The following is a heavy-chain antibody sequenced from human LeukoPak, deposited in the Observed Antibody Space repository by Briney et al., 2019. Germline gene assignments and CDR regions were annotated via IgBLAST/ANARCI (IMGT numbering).Heavy chain of an antibody. V-gene: IGHV3-21*01. Sequence: GGSLRLSCAASGFTFSSYSMNWVRQAPGKGLEWVSSISSSSYIYYADSVKGRFTISRDNAKNSLYLQMNSLRAEDAAVYYCARGRSSTSFFIDYWGQGTLVTVSS. CDR1: GFTFSSYS. J-gene: IGHJ4*02. CDR3: ARGRSSTSFFIDY. D-gene: IGHD2-2*01. CDR2: ISSSSYI.